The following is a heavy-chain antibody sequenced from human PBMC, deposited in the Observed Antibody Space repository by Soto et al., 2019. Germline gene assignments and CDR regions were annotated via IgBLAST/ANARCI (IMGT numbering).Heavy chain of an antibody. J-gene: IGHJ4*02. V-gene: IGHV3-33*01. CDR1: GFTFSSYG. Sequence: QVQLVESGGGVVQPGRSLRLSCAASGFTFSSYGMHWVRQAPGKGLEWVAVIWYDGSNKYYADSVKGRFTISRDNSKNTLYLQMNSLRAEDMAVYYCATDFAYYYDSSGYYHSYYFDYWGQGTLVTVSS. CDR3: ATDFAYYYDSSGYYHSYYFDY. D-gene: IGHD3-22*01. CDR2: IWYDGSNK.